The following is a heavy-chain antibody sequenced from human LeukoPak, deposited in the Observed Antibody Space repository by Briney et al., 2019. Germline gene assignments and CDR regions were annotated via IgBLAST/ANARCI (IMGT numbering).Heavy chain of an antibody. CDR3: AREDPWERGGFDN. J-gene: IGHJ4*02. V-gene: IGHV4-39*07. CDR2: MYYNGNT. Sequence: SETLSLTCTVSGGSISSSSYYWGWIRQPPGKGLEWIGSMYYNGNTYYNPSLESRVTMSLDTSKNQFSLKLSSVTAADTAVYYCAREDPWERGGFDNWGQGTLVTVSS. D-gene: IGHD1-26*01. CDR1: GGSISSSSYY.